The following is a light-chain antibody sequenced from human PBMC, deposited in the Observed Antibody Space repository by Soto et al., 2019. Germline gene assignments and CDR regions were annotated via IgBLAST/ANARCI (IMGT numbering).Light chain of an antibody. J-gene: IGKJ4*01. CDR3: QQYRSSLT. V-gene: IGKV3-20*01. CDR2: GAS. CDR1: QSVSSNY. Sequence: EIVLTQSPGTLSLSPGERATLSCRASQSVSSNYVAWYQQKPGQAPRLLIYGASSRATGIPDRFSGSGSWTDFILTVSRLEPEDFAVYFCQQYRSSLTFGGGTEVDI.